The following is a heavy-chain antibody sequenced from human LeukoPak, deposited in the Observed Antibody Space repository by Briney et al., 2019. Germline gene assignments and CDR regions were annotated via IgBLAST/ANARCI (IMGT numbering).Heavy chain of an antibody. CDR3: VRGRGSYSNVYFDS. J-gene: IGHJ4*02. CDR1: GFIFGNYA. D-gene: IGHD3-10*01. V-gene: IGHV3-23*01. CDR2: IGGGGDST. Sequence: PGGSLRLSCAVSGFIFGNYAMNWVRQAPGKGLEWVAAIGGGGDSTCHADSVKGRFTISRDNSRNTLSLQMNSLRADDTAVYYCVRGRGSYSNVYFDSWGQGNLVTVSS.